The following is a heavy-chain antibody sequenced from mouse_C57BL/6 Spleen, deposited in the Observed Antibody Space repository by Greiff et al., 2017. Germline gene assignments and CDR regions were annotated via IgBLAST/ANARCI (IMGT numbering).Heavy chain of an antibody. Sequence: VQLQQSGPELVKPGASVKISCKASGYSFTSYYIHWVKQRPGQGLEWIGWIYPGSGNTTYNEKFKGKATLTADTTSSTAYMQLSSLTSEDSAVYYCAREGYYYGSSYDGFAYWGQGTLVTVSA. CDR1: GYSFTSYY. V-gene: IGHV1-66*01. CDR3: AREGYYYGSSYDGFAY. J-gene: IGHJ3*01. D-gene: IGHD1-1*01. CDR2: IYPGSGNT.